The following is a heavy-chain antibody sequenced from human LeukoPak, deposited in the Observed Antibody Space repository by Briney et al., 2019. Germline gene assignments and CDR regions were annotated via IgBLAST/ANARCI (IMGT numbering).Heavy chain of an antibody. J-gene: IGHJ4*02. CDR3: SSGTYYHPSN. CDR1: GYSISSGYY. Sequence: SETLSLTCNVSGYSISSGYYWGWIRQPPGKGLEWIGDIFHSGSPYYNPSLKGRVTISVDTSKNQFFLRLDSVTAADTAVYYCSSGTYYHPSNWGQGALVTAFS. V-gene: IGHV4-38-2*02. D-gene: IGHD3-10*01. CDR2: IFHSGSP.